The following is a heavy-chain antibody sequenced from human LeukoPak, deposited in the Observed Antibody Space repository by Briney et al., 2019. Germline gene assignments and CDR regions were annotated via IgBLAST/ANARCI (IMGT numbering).Heavy chain of an antibody. CDR2: IIPIFGTA. J-gene: IGHJ5*02. V-gene: IGHV1-69*13. CDR3: ARDQGGTLHH. Sequence: GASVKVSCKASGGTFSSYAISWVRQAPGHGLEWMGGIIPIFGTANYAQKFQGRVTITADESTGTAYMELSSLRSEDTAVYYCARDQGGTLHHWGQGTLVTVSS. CDR1: GGTFSSYA. D-gene: IGHD1-1*01.